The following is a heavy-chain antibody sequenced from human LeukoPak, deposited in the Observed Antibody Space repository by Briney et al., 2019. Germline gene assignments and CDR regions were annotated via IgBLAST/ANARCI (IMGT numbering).Heavy chain of an antibody. CDR2: IFPSGGEI. V-gene: IGHV3-21*04. CDR1: GFTFSRYS. D-gene: IGHD2-8*02. CDR3: ATYRQVLLPFES. Sequence: GGSLRLSCAASGFTFSRYSMNRVRQPPGKGLEWVSSIFPSGGEIHYADSVRGRFTISRDNSKSTLSLQMNSLRAEDTAIYYCATYRQVLLPFESWGQGTPVTVSS. J-gene: IGHJ4*02.